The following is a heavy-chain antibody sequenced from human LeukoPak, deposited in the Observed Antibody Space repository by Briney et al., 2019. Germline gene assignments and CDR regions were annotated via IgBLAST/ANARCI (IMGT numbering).Heavy chain of an antibody. J-gene: IGHJ3*02. CDR3: ARDKGDYYRQYAFDI. CDR1: GFTFSDYY. CDR2: ISSSGSTI. V-gene: IGHV3-11*01. D-gene: IGHD4-17*01. Sequence: GGSLRLSCAASGFTFSDYYMSWIRQAPGKGLEWVSYISSSGSTIYYADSVKGRFTISRDNAKNSLYLQMNSLRAEDTAVYYCARDKGDYYRQYAFDIWGQGTMVTVSS.